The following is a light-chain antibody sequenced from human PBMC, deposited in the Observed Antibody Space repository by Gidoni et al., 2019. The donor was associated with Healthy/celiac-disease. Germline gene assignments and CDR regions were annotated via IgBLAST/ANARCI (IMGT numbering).Light chain of an antibody. CDR3: QQYGSSPRA. Sequence: EIVLTQSPGTLSLSPGERATLSCRASQSVSSSYLAWYQQKPGQAPRLLIYGASSRATGIPDRFSGSGSGTDFTLTISRLEPEDFAVDYCQQYGSSPRACXQXTKVEIK. J-gene: IGKJ1*01. CDR2: GAS. V-gene: IGKV3-20*01. CDR1: QSVSSSY.